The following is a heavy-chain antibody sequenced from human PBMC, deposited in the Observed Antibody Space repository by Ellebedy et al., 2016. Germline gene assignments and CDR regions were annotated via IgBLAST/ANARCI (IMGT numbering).Heavy chain of an antibody. J-gene: IGHJ4*02. CDR1: GGSVSSDY. CDR3: AREVNYSSSSEEYYFDY. CDR2: VFHTGTT. V-gene: IGHV4-59*02. Sequence: SETLSLTCNVSGGSVSSDYWNWIRRPPGKGLEWIGYVFHTGTTNYNPSLKSRVTISVDTSKNQFSLKLSSVTAADTAVYYCAREVNYSSSSEEYYFDYWGQGTLVTVSS. D-gene: IGHD6-6*01.